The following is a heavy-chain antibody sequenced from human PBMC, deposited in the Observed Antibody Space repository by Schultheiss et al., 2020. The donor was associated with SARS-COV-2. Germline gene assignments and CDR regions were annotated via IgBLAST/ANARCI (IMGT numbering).Heavy chain of an antibody. D-gene: IGHD4-11*01. V-gene: IGHV1-3*01. J-gene: IGHJ4*02. CDR2: INAGNGNT. CDR3: ARWSTTAPFDY. CDR1: GYTFTSYA. Sequence: ASVKVSCKASGYTFTSYAMHWVRQAPGQRLEWMGWINAGNGNTKYSQKFQGRVTFTRDTSASTAYMDLSSLRSDDTAVYYCARWSTTAPFDYWGQGTLVTVSS.